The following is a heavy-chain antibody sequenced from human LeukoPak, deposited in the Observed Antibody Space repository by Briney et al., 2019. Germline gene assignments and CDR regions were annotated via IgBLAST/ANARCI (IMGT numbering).Heavy chain of an antibody. CDR2: ISYTGST. CDR3: ARHIFSDGSPFDS. D-gene: IGHD3-3*02. CDR1: GDSITNNH. V-gene: IGHV4-59*08. Sequence: SETLSLTCAVSGDSITNNHWSWIRQPPGKGLEWIGHISYTGSTNYNPSLKSRLTISVDTSKNHFSLTLTSVTAADTALYYCARHIFSDGSPFDSWGQGTLVTVSS. J-gene: IGHJ4*02.